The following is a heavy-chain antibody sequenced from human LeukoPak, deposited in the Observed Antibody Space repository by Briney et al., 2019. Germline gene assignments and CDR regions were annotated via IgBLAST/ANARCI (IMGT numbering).Heavy chain of an antibody. Sequence: PGGSLRLSCAASGFTFSDYYMSWIRQAPGKGLEWVSYISSSGNTKYYADSVKGRFTISRDNAKNSLSLQMNSLRAEDTALYYCAREGYNWNDPPRTNWFDPWGQGTLVIVSS. CDR1: GFTFSDYY. CDR3: AREGYNWNDPPRTNWFDP. D-gene: IGHD1-1*01. V-gene: IGHV3-11*01. CDR2: ISSSGNTK. J-gene: IGHJ5*02.